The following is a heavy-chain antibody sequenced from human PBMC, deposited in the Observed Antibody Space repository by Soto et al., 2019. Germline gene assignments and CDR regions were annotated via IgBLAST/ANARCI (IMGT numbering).Heavy chain of an antibody. D-gene: IGHD1-26*01. CDR2: ISSSSSYT. CDR3: ARAGVEWELLLSYYFDY. CDR1: GFTFSDYY. Sequence: GGSLRLSCAASGFTFSDYYMSWIRQAPGKGLEWVSYISSSSSYTNYADSVKGRFTISRDNAKNSLYLQMNSLRAEDTAVYYCARAGVEWELLLSYYFDYWGQGTLVTVSS. V-gene: IGHV3-11*06. J-gene: IGHJ4*02.